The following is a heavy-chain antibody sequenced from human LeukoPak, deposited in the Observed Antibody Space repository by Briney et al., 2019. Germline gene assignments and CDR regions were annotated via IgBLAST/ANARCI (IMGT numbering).Heavy chain of an antibody. CDR3: ARGPHVLDY. J-gene: IGHJ4*02. CDR1: GGSFSGYY. V-gene: IGHV4-34*01. Sequence: PSETLSLTCAVYGGSFSGYYWSWIRQPPGKGLEWIGEINHSGSTNYNPSLKSRVTISVDTSKNQFSLKLSSVTAADTAVYYCARGPHVLDYWGQGTLVTVSS. CDR2: INHSGST.